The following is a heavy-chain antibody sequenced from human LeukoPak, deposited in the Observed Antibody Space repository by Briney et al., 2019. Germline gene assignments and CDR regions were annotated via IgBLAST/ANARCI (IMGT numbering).Heavy chain of an antibody. CDR2: ISGSGGST. D-gene: IGHD3-10*02. J-gene: IGHJ6*04. V-gene: IGHV3-23*01. CDR1: GFTFSSYG. CDR3: AELGITMIGGV. Sequence: GGTLRLSCAASGFTFSSYGMSWVRQAPGKGLDWVSGISGSGGSTYSADSVKGRFTISRDNSKNTLYLQMNSLRAEDTAVYYCAELGITMIGGVWGKGTTVTISS.